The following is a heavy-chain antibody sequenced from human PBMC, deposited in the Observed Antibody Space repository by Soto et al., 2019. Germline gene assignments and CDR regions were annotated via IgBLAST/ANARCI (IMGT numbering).Heavy chain of an antibody. V-gene: IGHV5-51*01. CDR1: GYSFTNNW. D-gene: IGHD2-8*01. CDR3: ARADTHCSNGVCSMAWFDP. Sequence: PGESLKISCLGSGYSFTNNWIAWVRQMPGKGLEWMGIIDPSDSDTRYSPSFQGQVTMSVDKSINTAYLQWSSLKASDTAMYFCARADTHCSNGVCSMAWFDPWGQGTLVTVSS. J-gene: IGHJ5*02. CDR2: IDPSDSDT.